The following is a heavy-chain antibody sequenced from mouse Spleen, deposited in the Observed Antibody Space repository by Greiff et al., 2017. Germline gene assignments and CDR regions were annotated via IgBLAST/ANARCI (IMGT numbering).Heavy chain of an antibody. CDR3: ARGDLLLFDY. CDR2: IWSGGST. Sequence: VQVVESGPGLVQPSQTLSITCTVSGFSFTSYGVHWVRQSPGKGLEWLGVIWSGGSTDYNAAFISRLSISKDNSKSQVFFKMNSLQADDTAIYYWARGDLLLFDYWGQGTTRTGSS. V-gene: IGHV2-2*01. J-gene: IGHJ2*01. D-gene: IGHD2-1*01. CDR1: GFSFTSYG.